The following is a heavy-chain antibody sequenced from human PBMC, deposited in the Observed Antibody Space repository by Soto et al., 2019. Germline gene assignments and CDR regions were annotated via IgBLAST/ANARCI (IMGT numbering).Heavy chain of an antibody. D-gene: IGHD1-26*01. CDR1: GGSISSGDYY. J-gene: IGHJ4*02. CDR2: IYYSGST. Sequence: SETLSLTCTVSGGSISSGDYYWSWIRQPPGKGLEWIGYIYYSGSTYYNPSLKSRVTISVDTSKNQFSLKLSSVTAADTAVYYWARVRSSAYSGSYYMFDYWGQGTLVTVSS. V-gene: IGHV4-30-4*01. CDR3: ARVRSSAYSGSYYMFDY.